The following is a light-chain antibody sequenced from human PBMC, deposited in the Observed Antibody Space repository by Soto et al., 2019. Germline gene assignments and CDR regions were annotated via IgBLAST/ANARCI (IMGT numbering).Light chain of an antibody. Sequence: QSALTQPASVSGSPGQSITLSCTGTSSDVGGYNYVSWYHQHPGKAPQLMIYDVSNRPSGVSNRFSGSKSGNTASLTISGLQAEDEADYYCSSYTSSSTKVFGTGTKLTVL. CDR2: DVS. J-gene: IGLJ1*01. CDR3: SSYTSSSTKV. V-gene: IGLV2-14*03. CDR1: SSDVGGYNY.